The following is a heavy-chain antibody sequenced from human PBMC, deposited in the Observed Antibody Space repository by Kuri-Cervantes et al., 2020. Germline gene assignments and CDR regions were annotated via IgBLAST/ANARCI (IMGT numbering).Heavy chain of an antibody. CDR1: GYTFTSYY. J-gene: IGHJ5*02. CDR2: INPSGGST. CDR3: ARDSDQLQGRGWFDP. D-gene: IGHD2-2*01. V-gene: IGHV1-46*01. Sequence: ASVKVSCKVSGYTFTSYYMHWVRQAPGQGLEWMGIINPSGGSTSYAQKFQGRVTMTRDTSTSTVYMELSSLRSEDTAVYYCARDSDQLQGRGWFDPWGQGTLVTVSS.